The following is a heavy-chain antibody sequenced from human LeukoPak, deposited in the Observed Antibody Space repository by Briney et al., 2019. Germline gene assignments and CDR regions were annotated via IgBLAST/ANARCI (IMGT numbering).Heavy chain of an antibody. D-gene: IGHD3-10*01. Sequence: PSETLSLTCTVSGGSISSYYWNWIRQPPGKGLEWIAYIYYSGNTNYNPSLKSRVTISVDKSKNQFSLKLSSVTAADTAVYYCARAYGSGSYYSVYWGQGTLVTVSS. CDR3: ARAYGSGSYYSVY. J-gene: IGHJ4*02. V-gene: IGHV4-59*12. CDR1: GGSISSYY. CDR2: IYYSGNT.